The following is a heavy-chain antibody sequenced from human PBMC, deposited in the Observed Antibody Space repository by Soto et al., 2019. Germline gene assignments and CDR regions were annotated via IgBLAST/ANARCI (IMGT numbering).Heavy chain of an antibody. CDR1: GFTFSSYA. D-gene: IGHD3-3*01. CDR2: ISGSGGST. V-gene: IGHV3-23*01. J-gene: IGHJ4*02. CDR3: AKKGYDFWSGYSDY. Sequence: GGSLRLSCAASGFTFSSYAMSWVRQAPGKGLEWVSAISGSGGSTYYADSVKGRFTISRDNSKNTLYLQMNSLRAEDTAVYYCAKKGYDFWSGYSDYWGQGTLVTVSS.